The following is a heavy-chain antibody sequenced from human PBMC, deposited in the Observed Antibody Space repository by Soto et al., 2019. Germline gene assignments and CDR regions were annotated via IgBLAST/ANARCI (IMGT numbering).Heavy chain of an antibody. D-gene: IGHD3-10*01. CDR1: GFTFNFYG. Sequence: EVQLVESGGGLVQPGGSLRLSCAASGFTFNFYGMTWVRQAPGKGLEWVASIMGNGDEKFYVDSVKGRFTISRDNAKNSLYLQMNDLRAADTAIYFCSRDHYGSGAIWGQGTRVSVSS. V-gene: IGHV3-7*05. J-gene: IGHJ4*02. CDR3: SRDHYGSGAI. CDR2: IMGNGDEK.